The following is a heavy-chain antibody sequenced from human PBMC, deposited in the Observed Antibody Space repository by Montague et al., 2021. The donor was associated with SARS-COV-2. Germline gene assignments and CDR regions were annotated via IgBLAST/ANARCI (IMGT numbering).Heavy chain of an antibody. D-gene: IGHD6-13*01. Sequence: SLRLSCAASGFSFKNYGIHWVRQATGKGLEWVSAIGPPGDTYYAGSVEGRFSISREDAKNSLYLQMDSLRAEDTAVYHCARETPAAGTNFYGMDVWGLGTTVTVSS. V-gene: IGHV3-13*01. CDR3: ARETPAAGTNFYGMDV. CDR2: IGPPGDT. CDR1: GFSFKNYG. J-gene: IGHJ6*02.